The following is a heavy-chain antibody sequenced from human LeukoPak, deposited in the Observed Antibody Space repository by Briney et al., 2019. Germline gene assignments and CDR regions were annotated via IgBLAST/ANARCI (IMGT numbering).Heavy chain of an antibody. V-gene: IGHV4-59*01. CDR2: IYYSGST. J-gene: IGHJ4*02. CDR1: GRSISSYY. Sequence: AETLSLTCTVSGRSISSYYWSWLRQPPGKGLEWIGYIYYSGSTNYNPSLKSRVTISVDTSKNQFSLKLSSLTAADTAVYYCARAVAVAGGFDYWGQGTMVAVSS. CDR3: ARAVAVAGGFDY. D-gene: IGHD6-19*01.